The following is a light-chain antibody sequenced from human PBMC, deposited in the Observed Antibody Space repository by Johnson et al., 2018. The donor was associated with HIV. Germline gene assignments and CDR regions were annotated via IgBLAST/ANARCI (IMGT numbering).Light chain of an antibody. CDR1: SSNIGNNY. Sequence: HSVLTQPPSVSAAPGQKVTISCSGSSSNIGNNYVSWYQQLPGTAPKLLIYKNDKRPSGIPDRFSGSKSGTSATLGITGLQTGDEADYYCGTWDSSLSADVFGTGTKVTVL. CDR2: KND. CDR3: GTWDSSLSADV. J-gene: IGLJ1*01. V-gene: IGLV1-51*02.